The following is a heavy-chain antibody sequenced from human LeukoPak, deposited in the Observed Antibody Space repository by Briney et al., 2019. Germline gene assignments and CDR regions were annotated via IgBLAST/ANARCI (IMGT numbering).Heavy chain of an antibody. V-gene: IGHV3-23*01. CDR1: GFTFSSYA. J-gene: IGHJ4*02. CDR2: ISGSGGST. Sequence: GESLKISCAASGFTFSSYAMSWVRQAPGKGLEWVSAISGSGGSTYYADSVKGRFTISRDNSKNTLYLQMNSLRAEDTAVYYCAKDLQQWLFDYWGQGTLVTVSS. CDR3: AKDLQQWLFDY. D-gene: IGHD6-19*01.